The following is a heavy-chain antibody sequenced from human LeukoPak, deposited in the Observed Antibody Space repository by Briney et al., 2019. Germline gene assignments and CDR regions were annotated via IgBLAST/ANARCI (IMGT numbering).Heavy chain of an antibody. CDR3: ARGVIRGVMGDY. Sequence: GGSLRLSCAASGFSFNNYWMSWVRQAPGKGLEWVANINQAGSDKYYLASVKGRFTISRDNAESSLYLQMNSLRAEDTAVYYCARGVIRGVMGDYWGQGTLVTVSS. J-gene: IGHJ4*02. V-gene: IGHV3-7*05. CDR2: INQAGSDK. D-gene: IGHD3-10*01. CDR1: GFSFNNYW.